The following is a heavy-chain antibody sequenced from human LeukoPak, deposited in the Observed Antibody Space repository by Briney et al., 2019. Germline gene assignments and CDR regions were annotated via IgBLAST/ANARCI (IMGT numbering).Heavy chain of an antibody. CDR2: IGSAGDP. CDR1: GFTFSSYD. J-gene: IGHJ3*02. V-gene: IGHV3-13*05. CDR3: ARPLSIVGATIGAFDI. Sequence: GGSLRLSCAASGFTFSSYDMHWVRQPTGKGLEWVSAIGSAGDPYYPGSVKGRFTISRDNSKNTLYLQMNSLRAEDTAVYYCARPLSIVGATIGAFDIWGQGTMVTVSS. D-gene: IGHD1-26*01.